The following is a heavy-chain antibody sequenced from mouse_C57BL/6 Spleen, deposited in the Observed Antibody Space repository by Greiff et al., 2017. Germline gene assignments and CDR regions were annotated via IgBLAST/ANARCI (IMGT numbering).Heavy chain of an antibody. J-gene: IGHJ2*01. V-gene: IGHV1-61*01. D-gene: IGHD1-1*01. Sequence: QVQLQQPGAELVRPGSSVKLSCKASGYTFTSYWMDWVKQRPGQGLEWIGNIYPSDSETHYNQKFKDKATLTVDKSSSTAYMQRSSLTSEDSAVYYCARGVTTVVAPYYFDYWGQGTTLTVSS. CDR2: IYPSDSET. CDR1: GYTFTSYW. CDR3: ARGVTTVVAPYYFDY.